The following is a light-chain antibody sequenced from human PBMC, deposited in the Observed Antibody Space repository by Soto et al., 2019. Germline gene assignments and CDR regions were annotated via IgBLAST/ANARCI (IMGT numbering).Light chain of an antibody. Sequence: QSALTQPASVSGSPGQSITISCTGTSSDTAGYNSVSWYQQLPGTAPKLLIYDDNKRPSGIPDRFSGSKSGTSATLGITGFQTGDEADYYCGSWDSSLSAYVFGTGTKVTV. CDR2: DDN. CDR1: SSDTAGYNS. V-gene: IGLV1-51*01. J-gene: IGLJ1*01. CDR3: GSWDSSLSAYV.